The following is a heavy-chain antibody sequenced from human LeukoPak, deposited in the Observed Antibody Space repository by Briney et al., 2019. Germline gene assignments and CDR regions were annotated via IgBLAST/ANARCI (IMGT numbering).Heavy chain of an antibody. CDR3: ARLSARYYGSGTVDY. D-gene: IGHD3-10*01. V-gene: IGHV4-39*01. CDR2: IYYSGST. J-gene: IGHJ4*02. Sequence: SETLSLTCTVSGGSISSSSYYWGWIRQPPGKGLERIGGIYYSGSTYYNPSLKSRVTISVDTSKNQFSLKLSSVTAADTAVYYCARLSARYYGSGTVDYWGQGTLVTVSS. CDR1: GGSISSSSYY.